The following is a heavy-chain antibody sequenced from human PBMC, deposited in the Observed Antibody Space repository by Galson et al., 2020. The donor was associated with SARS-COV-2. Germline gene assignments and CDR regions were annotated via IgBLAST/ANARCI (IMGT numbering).Heavy chain of an antibody. Sequence: SQNPSLTCTVSGGSIRSSNYYWGWIRQPPGKGLEWIGSVLNSGTTHYSPSLQSRVTISVDTSKNQFSLNLNSVTAADTAMYYCARDATSSGWYNWFDPWGQGTLVTVSS. J-gene: IGHJ5*02. V-gene: IGHV4-39*07. CDR2: VLNSGTT. CDR1: GGSIRSSNYY. CDR3: ARDATSSGWYNWFDP. D-gene: IGHD6-19*01.